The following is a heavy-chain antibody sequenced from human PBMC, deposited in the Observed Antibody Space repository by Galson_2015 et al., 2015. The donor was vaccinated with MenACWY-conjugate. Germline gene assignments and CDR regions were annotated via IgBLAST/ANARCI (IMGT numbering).Heavy chain of an antibody. CDR1: GFVFSSYT. Sequence: SLRLSCAASGFVFSSYTMHWVRQAPGEGLECISTISPSGSNTFYADSAKGRFSISRDNSKTTVYLHMGSLRPEDTAVYYCVKAWYSRDWYSLYNFLFQHWGQGTQVIVSS. CDR3: VKAWYSRDWYSLYNFLFQH. V-gene: IGHV3-64D*09. J-gene: IGHJ1*01. D-gene: IGHD6-19*01. CDR2: ISPSGSNT.